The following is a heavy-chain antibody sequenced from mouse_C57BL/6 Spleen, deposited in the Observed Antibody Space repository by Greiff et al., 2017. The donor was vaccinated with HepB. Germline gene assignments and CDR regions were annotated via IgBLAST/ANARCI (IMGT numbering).Heavy chain of an antibody. Sequence: DVKLVEPGGDLVKPGGSLKLSCAASGFTFSSYGMSWVRQTPDKSLEWVATISSGGSYTYYPDSVKGRFTISRDNAKNTLYLQMSSLKSEDTAMYYCARESHYYGGSLDAMDYWGQGTSVTVSS. CDR2: ISSGGSYT. CDR1: GFTFSSYG. V-gene: IGHV5-6*02. D-gene: IGHD1-1*01. CDR3: ARESHYYGGSLDAMDY. J-gene: IGHJ4*01.